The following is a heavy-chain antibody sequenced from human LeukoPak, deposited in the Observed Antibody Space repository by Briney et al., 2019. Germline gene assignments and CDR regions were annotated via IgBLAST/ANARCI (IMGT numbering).Heavy chain of an antibody. Sequence: KASETLSLTCTVSGGSISSSSYYWGWIRQPPGKGLEWIGNIYYSGSTYYNPSLKSRVTISVDTSKNQFSLKLSSVTAADTAVFYCARVRFCTGGSCYSGGYYGMDVWGQGTTVTVSS. J-gene: IGHJ6*02. CDR2: IYYSGST. D-gene: IGHD2-15*01. V-gene: IGHV4-39*07. CDR3: ARVRFCTGGSCYSGGYYGMDV. CDR1: GGSISSSSYY.